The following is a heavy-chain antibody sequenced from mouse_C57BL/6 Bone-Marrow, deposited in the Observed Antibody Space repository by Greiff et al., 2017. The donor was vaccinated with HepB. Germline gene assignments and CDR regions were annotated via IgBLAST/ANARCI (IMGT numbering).Heavy chain of an antibody. Sequence: EVKLVESGGGLVKPGGSLKLSCAASGFTFSSYTMSWVRQTPEKRLEWVATISGGGGNTYYPDSVKGRFTISRDNAKNTLYLQKSSLRSEDTALYYCARHGGITTVVAPFDYWGQGTTLTVSS. CDR2: ISGGGGNT. J-gene: IGHJ2*01. CDR3: ARHGGITTVVAPFDY. CDR1: GFTFSSYT. D-gene: IGHD1-1*01. V-gene: IGHV5-9*01.